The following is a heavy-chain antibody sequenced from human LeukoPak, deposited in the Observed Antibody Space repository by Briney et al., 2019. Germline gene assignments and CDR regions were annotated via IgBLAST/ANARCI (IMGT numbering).Heavy chain of an antibody. CDR1: GGTFSSYA. J-gene: IGHJ4*02. V-gene: IGHV1-69*13. CDR2: IIPIFGTA. Sequence: ASVKVSCKASGGTFSSYAISWVRQAPGQGLEWMGGIIPIFGTANYAQKFQGRVTITADESTSTAYMELSSLRSEDTAVYYCARDYRRLGYCSSTSCYSSFDYWGQGTLVTVSS. CDR3: ARDYRRLGYCSSTSCYSSFDY. D-gene: IGHD2-2*01.